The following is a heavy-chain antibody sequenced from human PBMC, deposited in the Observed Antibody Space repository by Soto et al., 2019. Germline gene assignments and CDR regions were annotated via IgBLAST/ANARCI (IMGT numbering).Heavy chain of an antibody. CDR1: GFTFSNAW. CDR2: IKSKTDGGTT. V-gene: IGHV3-15*07. J-gene: IGHJ4*02. CDR3: TRWTRSGSRSPFDY. D-gene: IGHD2-15*01. Sequence: GGSLRLSCAASGFTFSNAWLNWVRQAPGKGLEWVGRIKSKTDGGTTDYPAPVKGRFTISRDDSKDTLYLQMNSLKTEDTAVYYCTRWTRSGSRSPFDYWGQGTLVTVSS.